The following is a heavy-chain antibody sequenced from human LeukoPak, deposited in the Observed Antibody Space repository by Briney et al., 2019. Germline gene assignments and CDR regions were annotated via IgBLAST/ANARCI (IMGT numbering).Heavy chain of an antibody. CDR2: IRYDGSKE. CDR1: GFTFRMYG. CDR3: ARGPSGYHNT. V-gene: IGHV3-30*02. Sequence: GGSLRLSCITSGFTFRMYGMHWVRQAPGKGLEWVAFIRYDGSKEYYTDSVRGRLTISRDNSKNTLYLQMNSLRAEDTAVYYCARGPSGYHNTGGQGTLVTVSS. J-gene: IGHJ4*02. D-gene: IGHD5-12*01.